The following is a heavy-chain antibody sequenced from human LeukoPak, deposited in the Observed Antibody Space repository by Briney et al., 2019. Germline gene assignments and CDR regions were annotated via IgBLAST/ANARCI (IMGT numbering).Heavy chain of an antibody. J-gene: IGHJ4*02. CDR1: GLTFSSSW. CDR3: ARSIPYGTTWYGRSDY. D-gene: IGHD6-13*01. V-gene: IGHV3-7*03. Sequence: GGSLRLSCAVSGLTFSSSWMDWVRQAPGKGLEWVANIKPDGTTKFYVDSVKGRFTISRDNALNSLYLQMNSLRAEDTAIYYCARSIPYGTTWYGRSDYWGQGTLVTVSS. CDR2: IKPDGTTK.